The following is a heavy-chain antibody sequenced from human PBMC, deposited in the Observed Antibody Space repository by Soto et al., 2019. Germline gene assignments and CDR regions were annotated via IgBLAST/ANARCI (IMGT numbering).Heavy chain of an antibody. CDR1: GYTFTSYD. V-gene: IGHV1-8*01. CDR2: MNPNSGNT. CDR3: ARGHRFGELLKVGYYYYGMDV. Sequence: ASVKVSCKASGYTFTSYDINWVRQATGQGLELMGWMNPNSGNTGYAQRFQGRVTMTRNTSISTAYMELSSLRSEDTAVYYCARGHRFGELLKVGYYYYGMDVWGQGTTVTVYS. J-gene: IGHJ6*02. D-gene: IGHD3-10*01.